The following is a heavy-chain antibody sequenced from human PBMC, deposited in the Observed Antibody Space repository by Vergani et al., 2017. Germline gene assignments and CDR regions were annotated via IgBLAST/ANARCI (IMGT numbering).Heavy chain of an antibody. CDR3: ARDHYQLLLSGGWFDP. CDR2: IYHSGST. CDR1: SYSISSGYY. Sequence: QVQLQESGPGLVKPSETLSLTCTVSSYSISSGYYWGWIRQPPGKGLEWIGSIYHSGSTHYNPSLKSRVTISVDTSKNQFSLKLSSVTAADTAVYYCARDHYQLLLSGGWFDPWGQGTLVTVSS. D-gene: IGHD2-2*01. V-gene: IGHV4-38-2*02. J-gene: IGHJ5*02.